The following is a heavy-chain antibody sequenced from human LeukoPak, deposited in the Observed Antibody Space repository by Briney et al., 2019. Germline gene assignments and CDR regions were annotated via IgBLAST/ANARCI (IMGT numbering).Heavy chain of an antibody. J-gene: IGHJ4*02. CDR2: IFYTGDS. D-gene: IGHD2-21*01. V-gene: IGHV4-59*08. CDR3: AKHRFASPLDS. Sequence: SETLSLTCTVSGVSSSSSYWSWIRQPPGKGLEWIGYIFYTGDSNHNPSLKSRVSISLDTSKDQISLKLSSVTAADTAVYYCAKHRFASPLDSWGQGTLVTVSS. CDR1: GVSSSSSY.